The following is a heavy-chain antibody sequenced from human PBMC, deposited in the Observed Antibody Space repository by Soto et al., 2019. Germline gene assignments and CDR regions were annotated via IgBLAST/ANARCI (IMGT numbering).Heavy chain of an antibody. Sequence: QVQLLQSGAEVKKPGSSVKVSCKVSGGAFTNYSLNWVRHAPGQGLEWLGGIIPLNNTSHYSLKLLGRGSVTADISSNTVYMHLSGLTSDDTATYYCAIWSNCNPLYYRGMDVWGQGTTVTVSS. CDR1: GGAFTNYS. CDR2: IIPLNNTS. J-gene: IGHJ6*02. CDR3: AIWSNCNPLYYRGMDV. D-gene: IGHD1-20*01. V-gene: IGHV1-69*06.